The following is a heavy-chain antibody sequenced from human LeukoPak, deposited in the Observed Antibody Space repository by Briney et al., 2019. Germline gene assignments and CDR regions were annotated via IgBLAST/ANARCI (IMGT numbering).Heavy chain of an antibody. CDR3: ARDRGTTTTTGEKGYFDS. Sequence: RSLRLSCGASGFTFRSHGMHWVRQAPGKGLEWVAVIWYDGSDKYYADSVKGRFTISRDNSMNTLYLQMNSLKVEDTAVYYCARDRGTTTTTGEKGYFDSWGQGTLVTVSS. D-gene: IGHD1-1*01. J-gene: IGHJ4*02. CDR1: GFTFRSHG. V-gene: IGHV3-33*01. CDR2: IWYDGSDK.